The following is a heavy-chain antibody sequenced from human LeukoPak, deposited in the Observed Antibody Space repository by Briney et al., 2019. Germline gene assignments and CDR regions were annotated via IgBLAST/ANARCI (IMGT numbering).Heavy chain of an antibody. CDR3: ARDAAYGDYGGYYYYYMDV. Sequence: ASVTVSCKASGYTFTSYYMHWVRQAPGQGLEWMGIINPSGGSTSYAQKFQGRVTMTRDTSISTAYMGLSRLRSDDTAVYYCARDAAYGDYGGYYYYYMDVWGKGTTVTVSS. CDR2: INPSGGST. D-gene: IGHD4-17*01. J-gene: IGHJ6*03. CDR1: GYTFTSYY. V-gene: IGHV1-46*01.